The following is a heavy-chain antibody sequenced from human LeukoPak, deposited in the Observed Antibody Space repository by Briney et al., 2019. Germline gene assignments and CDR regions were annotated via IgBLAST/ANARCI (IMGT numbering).Heavy chain of an antibody. V-gene: IGHV3-21*01. J-gene: IGHJ4*02. Sequence: PGGSLRLSCAASGFTFGTYSMNWVRQAPGQGLEWVSSISSSSSYIYYADSMKGRFTISRDNAKNSLYLQMNSLRAEDTAVYYCARVSPNTVTTLQYFDYWGQGTLVTVSS. CDR2: ISSSSSYI. CDR3: ARVSPNTVTTLQYFDY. D-gene: IGHD4-17*01. CDR1: GFTFGTYS.